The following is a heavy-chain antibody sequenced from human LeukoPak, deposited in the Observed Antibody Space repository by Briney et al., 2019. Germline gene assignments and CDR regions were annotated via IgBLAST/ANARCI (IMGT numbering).Heavy chain of an antibody. J-gene: IGHJ4*02. CDR3: ASRSSSWSGGYFDY. V-gene: IGHV4-34*01. CDR1: GGSFSGYY. CDR2: INHSGIT. D-gene: IGHD6-13*01. Sequence: SGTLSLACAVYGGSFSGYYWSWIRQPPGKGLEWIGEINHSGITNYNPSLKRRVTISVDTSKNQCSLKLSSVTAADTAVYYCASRSSSWSGGYFDYWGQGTLVTVSS.